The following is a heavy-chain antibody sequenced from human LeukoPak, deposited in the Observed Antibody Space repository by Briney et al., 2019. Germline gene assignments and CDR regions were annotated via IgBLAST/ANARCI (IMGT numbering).Heavy chain of an antibody. CDR3: ARGERLGPDF. J-gene: IGHJ3*01. Sequence: SETLSLTCTVSGVSISSFYWSWIRQPPGRGLEWIGYIYYRGSTNYNPSLKSRATISLDTSKNQFSLKLSSVTAADTAVYYCARGERLGPDFWGQGAVVTVSS. CDR1: GVSISSFY. D-gene: IGHD3-16*01. V-gene: IGHV4-59*01. CDR2: IYYRGST.